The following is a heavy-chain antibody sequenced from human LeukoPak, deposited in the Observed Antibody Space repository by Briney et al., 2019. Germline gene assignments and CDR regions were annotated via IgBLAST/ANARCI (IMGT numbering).Heavy chain of an antibody. Sequence: SETLSLTCTVSGGSISNNNYYWGWIRQPPGKGLEWIGSFHYSGTTYYNPSLRSRITISRDTSKNQFSLKLSSVTAADTAVYHCARHRSVDLVNAHWGQGTLVTVSS. CDR1: GGSISNNNYY. CDR2: FHYSGTT. CDR3: ARHRSVDLVNAH. J-gene: IGHJ4*02. D-gene: IGHD2-2*01. V-gene: IGHV4-39*01.